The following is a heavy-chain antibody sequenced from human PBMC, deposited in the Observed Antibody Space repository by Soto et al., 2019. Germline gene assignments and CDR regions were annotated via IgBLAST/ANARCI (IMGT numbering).Heavy chain of an antibody. Sequence: GASVKVSCKASGYTFTGYYMHWVRQAPGQGLEWMGWINPNSGGTNYAQKFQGWVTMTRDTSISTAYMELSRLRSDDTAVYYCAREEGGDSSGENNWFDPWGQGTLVTVSS. V-gene: IGHV1-2*04. CDR3: AREEGGDSSGENNWFDP. D-gene: IGHD6-25*01. CDR2: INPNSGGT. J-gene: IGHJ5*02. CDR1: GYTFTGYY.